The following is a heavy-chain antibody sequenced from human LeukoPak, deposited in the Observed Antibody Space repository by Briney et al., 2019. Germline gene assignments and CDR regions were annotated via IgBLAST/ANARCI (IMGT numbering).Heavy chain of an antibody. CDR3: ARAPTGKVVAATRWFDP. CDR2: XYSGGST. J-gene: IGHJ5*02. V-gene: IGHV3-66*01. Sequence: GXXVXXXXMSWXXXXPGXXXXXXAVXYSGGSTYYADSVKGRFTISRDNSKNTLYLQMNSLRAEDTAVYYCARAPTGKVVAATRWFDPWGQGTLVTVSS. CDR1: GXXVXXXX. D-gene: IGHD2-15*01.